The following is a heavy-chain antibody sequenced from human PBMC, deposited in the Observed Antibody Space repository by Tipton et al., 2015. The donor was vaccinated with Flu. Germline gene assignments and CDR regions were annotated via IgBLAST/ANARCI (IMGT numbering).Heavy chain of an antibody. CDR3: ARERRVRFLEWAPFDY. CDR2: ISSSGSTI. V-gene: IGHV3-11*01. D-gene: IGHD3-3*01. CDR1: GFTFSDYY. J-gene: IGHJ4*02. Sequence: SLRLSCAASGFTFSDYYMSWIRQAPGKGLEWVSYISSSGSTIYYADSVKGRFTISRDNAKNSLYLQMNSLRAEDTAVYYCARERRVRFLEWAPFDYWGQGTLVTVSS.